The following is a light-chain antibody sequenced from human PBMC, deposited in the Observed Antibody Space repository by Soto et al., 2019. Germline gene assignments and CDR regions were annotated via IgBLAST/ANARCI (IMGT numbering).Light chain of an antibody. CDR3: HQYNNWFPFT. J-gene: IGKJ5*01. Sequence: EIVMTQSPATLSVSPGERISLSCRASQAISSNLAWYQQKPGQPPRLLIYEISTRATGIPARFSGSGSGTDFTLTITSLQSEDSAVYYCHQYNNWFPFTFGQGTRLEIK. CDR2: EIS. CDR1: QAISSN. V-gene: IGKV3-15*01.